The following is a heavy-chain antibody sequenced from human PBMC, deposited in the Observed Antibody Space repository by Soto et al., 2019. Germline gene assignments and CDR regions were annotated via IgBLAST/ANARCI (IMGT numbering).Heavy chain of an antibody. CDR3: ARNSPKVVPAARKRGVYYYYGMDV. D-gene: IGHD2-2*01. Sequence: ASVKVSCKASGGTFSSYAISWVRQAPGQGLEWMGGIIPIFGTANYAQKFQGRVTITADESTSTAYMELSSLRSEDTAVYYCARNSPKVVPAARKRGVYYYYGMDVWGQGTTVTVSS. CDR2: IIPIFGTA. CDR1: GGTFSSYA. V-gene: IGHV1-69*13. J-gene: IGHJ6*02.